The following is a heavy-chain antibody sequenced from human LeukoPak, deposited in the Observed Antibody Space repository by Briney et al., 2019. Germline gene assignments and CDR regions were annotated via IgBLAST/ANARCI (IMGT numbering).Heavy chain of an antibody. V-gene: IGHV3-74*01. CDR3: ARGPDMTTVNHFYWYFDF. D-gene: IGHD4-17*01. Sequence: GGSLRLSCAASAFTFNTYWMHWVRQVPGRGLEWVSRINSDGSSTSYADSVKGRFTISRDNAKNTLYLQMNSLRAEDTAVYYCARGPDMTTVNHFYWYFDFWGRGTLVTVSS. CDR2: INSDGSST. CDR1: AFTFNTYW. J-gene: IGHJ2*01.